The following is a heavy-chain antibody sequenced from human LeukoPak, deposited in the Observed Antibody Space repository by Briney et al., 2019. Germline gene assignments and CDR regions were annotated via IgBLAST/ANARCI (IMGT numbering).Heavy chain of an antibody. CDR1: GVTFSNYG. D-gene: IGHD6-6*01. J-gene: IGHJ4*02. CDR3: AKRVPYSSSSVDFDY. CDR2: ISDSGSDT. V-gene: IGHV3-23*01. Sequence: GGSLRLSCAASGVTFSNYGMNWVRQAPGKGLEWVSAISDSGSDTYYADSVKGRFTISRDNSKNTLYLQMNSLRAEDTAVYYCAKRVPYSSSSVDFDYWGQGTLVIVSS.